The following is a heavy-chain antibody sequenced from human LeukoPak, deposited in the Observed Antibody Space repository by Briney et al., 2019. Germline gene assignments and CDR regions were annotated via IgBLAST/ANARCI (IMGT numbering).Heavy chain of an antibody. V-gene: IGHV3-66*01. CDR1: GFIVKSNH. CDR2: IYSDGTT. CDR3: ARNPRGSSSWSDY. D-gene: IGHD6-13*01. Sequence: PGGSLRLPCAASGFIVKSNHMNWVRQAPGKGLEWVSIIYSDGTTYYADSVKGRFTVSRDDSNNTLYLQMNSLRAEDTAVYYCARNPRGSSSWSDYWGQGTLVTVSS. J-gene: IGHJ4*02.